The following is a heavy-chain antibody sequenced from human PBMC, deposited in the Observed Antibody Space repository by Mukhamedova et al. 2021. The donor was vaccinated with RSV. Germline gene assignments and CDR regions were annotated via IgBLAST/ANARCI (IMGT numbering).Heavy chain of an antibody. CDR2: IIPILGIA. CDR3: ARHREIDYGGNRYYFDY. V-gene: IGHV1-69*10. Sequence: SWVRQAPGQGLEWMGGIIPILGIANYAQKFQGRVTITADESTSTAYMELNSLRSEDTAVYYCARHREIDYGGNRYYFDYWVQGT. J-gene: IGHJ4*02. D-gene: IGHD4-23*01.